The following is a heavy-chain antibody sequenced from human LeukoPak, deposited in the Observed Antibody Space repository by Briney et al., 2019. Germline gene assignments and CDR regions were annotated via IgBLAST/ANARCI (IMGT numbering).Heavy chain of an antibody. J-gene: IGHJ4*02. CDR2: IYYSGST. D-gene: IGHD7-27*01. CDR3: ARDRFVTSTGDDTDY. Sequence: PSETLSLTCNVSGYSISSGYYWGWIRQPPGKGLEWIGSIYYSGSTYYNPSLKSRVTISVDTSKNQFSLKLSSVTAADTAVYYCARDRFVTSTGDDTDYWGQGTLVTVSS. V-gene: IGHV4-38-2*02. CDR1: GYSISSGYY.